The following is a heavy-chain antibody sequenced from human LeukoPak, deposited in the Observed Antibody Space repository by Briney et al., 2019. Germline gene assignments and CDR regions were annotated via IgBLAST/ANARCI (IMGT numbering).Heavy chain of an antibody. D-gene: IGHD3-22*01. CDR1: GGSISSGGYS. V-gene: IGHV4-30-4*07. CDR3: ARGDYYDSSGYSSPFDAFDI. J-gene: IGHJ3*02. CDR2: IYYSGST. Sequence: PSQTLSLTCAVSGGSISSGGYSWSWIRQPPGKGLEWIGYIYYSGSTYCNPSLKSRVTISVDTSKNQFSLKLSSVTAADTAVYYCARGDYYDSSGYSSPFDAFDIWGQGTMVTVSS.